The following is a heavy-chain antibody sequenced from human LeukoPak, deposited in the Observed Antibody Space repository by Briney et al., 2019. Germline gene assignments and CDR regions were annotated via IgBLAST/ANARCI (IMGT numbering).Heavy chain of an antibody. D-gene: IGHD3-22*01. Sequence: GESLKISCKGSGYSFTSYWIGWVRQMPGKGLEWMGIIYPGDSDTRYSPSFQGQVTISADKSISTAYLQWSSLKASDTAVYYCARGYYDSSGYYSYYFDYWGQGTLVTVSS. V-gene: IGHV5-51*01. CDR1: GYSFTSYW. CDR2: IYPGDSDT. J-gene: IGHJ4*02. CDR3: ARGYYDSSGYYSYYFDY.